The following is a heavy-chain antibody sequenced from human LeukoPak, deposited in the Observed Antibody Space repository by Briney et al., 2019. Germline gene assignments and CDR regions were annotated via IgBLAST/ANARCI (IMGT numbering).Heavy chain of an antibody. Sequence: SVKVSXKASGGTFSSYAISWVRQAPGQGLEWMGRIIPIFGTANYAQKFQGRVTITTDESTSTAYMELSSLRSEDTAVYYCATREYGDYLDPYAFDIWGPGTMVTVSS. V-gene: IGHV1-69*05. CDR3: ATREYGDYLDPYAFDI. CDR2: IIPIFGTA. D-gene: IGHD4-17*01. J-gene: IGHJ3*02. CDR1: GGTFSSYA.